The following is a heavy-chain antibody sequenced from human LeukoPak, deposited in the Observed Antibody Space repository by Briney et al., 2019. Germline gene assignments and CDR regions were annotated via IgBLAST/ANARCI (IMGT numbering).Heavy chain of an antibody. CDR2: INHSGST. CDR1: GGSFSGYY. D-gene: IGHD5-12*01. Sequence: SETLSLTCAVYGGSFSGYYWSWIRQPPGKGLEGIGEINHSGSTNYNPSLKSRVTISVDTSKNQFSLTLSSVTAADTAVYYCASSGYSGYDSFFDYWGQGTLVTVSS. J-gene: IGHJ4*02. V-gene: IGHV4-34*01. CDR3: ASSGYSGYDSFFDY.